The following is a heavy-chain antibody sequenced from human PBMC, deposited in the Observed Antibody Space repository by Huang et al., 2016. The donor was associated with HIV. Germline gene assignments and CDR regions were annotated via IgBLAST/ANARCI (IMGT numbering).Heavy chain of an antibody. V-gene: IGHV3-74*02. D-gene: IGHD3-3*01. J-gene: IGHJ4*01. CDR1: GFIFSDYW. Sequence: EVELAESGGGSVRPGQSLRLSCVGSGFIFSDYWMHWVRQIPGKGVMWVARIESDGSSKSYADSVKCRFTIYRDNAKNTVYLQMSSLRVDDTAVYYCVRAKEKGYDFWSGYRYWGQGVQVTVSS. CDR3: VRAKEKGYDFWSGYRY. CDR2: IESDGSSK.